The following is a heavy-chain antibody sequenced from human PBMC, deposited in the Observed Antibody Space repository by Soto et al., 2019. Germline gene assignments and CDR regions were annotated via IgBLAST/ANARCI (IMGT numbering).Heavy chain of an antibody. CDR1: GYSFTNYY. D-gene: IGHD3-10*01. V-gene: IGHV1-46*01. Sequence: QVHLVQSGAEVKKPGASVKVSCKASGYSFTNYYIHWFRQAPGQGLEWLGIMRPSGGNTASAPRFQDKVTMTRDTSTSTVWMELTSLTSEDTAVYYCAREPKESFYFDYWGQGTLVTISS. J-gene: IGHJ4*02. CDR2: MRPSGGNT. CDR3: AREPKESFYFDY.